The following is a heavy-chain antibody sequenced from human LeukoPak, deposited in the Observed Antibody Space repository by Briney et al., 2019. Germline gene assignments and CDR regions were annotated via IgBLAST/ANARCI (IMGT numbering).Heavy chain of an antibody. Sequence: TSETLSFTCTVSGVSISSYHWTWIRQPPGEGLEWIGHIYNSGSTNYNPSLRGRVTISLDTSKNQVSLKLSSVTAADTAMYYCARKDGDGWGQGTLVTVSS. CDR3: ARKDGDG. CDR1: GVSISSYH. D-gene: IGHD5-24*01. V-gene: IGHV4-59*01. J-gene: IGHJ4*02. CDR2: IYNSGST.